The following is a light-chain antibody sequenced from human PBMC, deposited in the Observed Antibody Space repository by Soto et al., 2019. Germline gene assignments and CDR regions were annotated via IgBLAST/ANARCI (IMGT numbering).Light chain of an antibody. V-gene: IGKV3-20*01. CDR2: GAS. Sequence: EIVLTQSPGTLSLSPGERATLSCRASQSVSSSYLAWYQQKPGQAPRLLIYGASSRATGIPDRFSGSGSGTDFTLTISRLEPEDVAVYYCQQYGSSSWTICQGTKVEIK. CDR1: QSVSSSY. J-gene: IGKJ1*01. CDR3: QQYGSSSWT.